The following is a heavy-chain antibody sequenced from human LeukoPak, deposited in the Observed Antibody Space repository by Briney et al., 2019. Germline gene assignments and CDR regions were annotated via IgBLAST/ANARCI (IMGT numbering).Heavy chain of an antibody. CDR3: ARPDTAMASFDY. CDR1: GYRFNNYW. V-gene: IGHV5-51*01. Sequence: GESLKISCKGPGYRFNNYWIGWVRQMPGKGLESMGIISPGDSDIRYSPSFQGQVTISADKSISTAYLQWSSLKASDTAMYYCARPDTAMASFDYWGQGTLVTVSS. J-gene: IGHJ4*02. CDR2: ISPGDSDI. D-gene: IGHD5-18*01.